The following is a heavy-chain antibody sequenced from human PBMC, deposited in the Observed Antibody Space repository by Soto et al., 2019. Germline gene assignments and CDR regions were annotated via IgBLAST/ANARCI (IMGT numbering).Heavy chain of an antibody. Sequence: QVQLVQSGGEVKKPGASVKVSCKASGYTFTNYAISWVRQAPGQGLEWMGWISAYSERRNCAQNFQGRVTMTTDTATSTAYMEMRSLRSDDTAVYYCARDRDYYYDNSDKYHYHYGMDVWGQGTTVTVSS. V-gene: IGHV1-18*04. CDR3: ARDRDYYYDNSDKYHYHYGMDV. D-gene: IGHD3-22*01. J-gene: IGHJ6*02. CDR2: ISAYSERR. CDR1: GYTFTNYA.